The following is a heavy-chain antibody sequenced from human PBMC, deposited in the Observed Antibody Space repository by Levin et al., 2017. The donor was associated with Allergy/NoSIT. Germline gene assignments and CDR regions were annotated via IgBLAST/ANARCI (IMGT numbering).Heavy chain of an antibody. D-gene: IGHD6-13*01. CDR2: INAGNGNT. CDR1: GYTFTSYA. J-gene: IGHJ4*02. V-gene: IGHV1-3*01. CDR3: ARSRVAAAGTFDY. Sequence: ASVKVSCKAYGYTFTSYAMHWVRQAPGQRLEWMGWINAGNGNTKYSQKFQGRVTITRDTSASTAYMELSSLRSEDTAVYYCARSRVAAAGTFDYWGQGTLVTVSS.